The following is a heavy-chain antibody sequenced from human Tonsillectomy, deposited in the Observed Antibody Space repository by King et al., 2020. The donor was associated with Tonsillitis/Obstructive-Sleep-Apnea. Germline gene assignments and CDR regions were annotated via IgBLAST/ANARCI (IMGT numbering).Heavy chain of an antibody. CDR3: ARSILYYYYYMDV. D-gene: IGHD6-6*01. V-gene: IGHV4-34*01. Sequence: VQLQQWGAGLLKPSETLSLTCAVYGGSFSGYYWSWIRQPPGKGLEWIGEINHSGSTNYIPSLKSRVTISVDTSKNQFSLKLSSVTAADTAVYYCARSILYYYYYMDVWGKGTTVTVSS. CDR2: INHSGST. J-gene: IGHJ6*03. CDR1: GGSFSGYY.